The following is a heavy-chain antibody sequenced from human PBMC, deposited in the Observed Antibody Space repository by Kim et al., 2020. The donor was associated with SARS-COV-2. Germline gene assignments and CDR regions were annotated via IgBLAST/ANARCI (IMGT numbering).Heavy chain of an antibody. V-gene: IGHV7-4-1*02. D-gene: IGHD3-10*01. CDR2: INTNTGNP. CDR3: ARSGIWFGDWQQPGYYYGMDV. J-gene: IGHJ6*02. CDR1: GYTFTSYA. Sequence: ASVKVSCKASGYTFTSYAMNWVRQAPGQGLEWMGWINTNTGNPTYAQGFTGRFVFSLDTSVSTAYLQISSLKAEDTAVYYCARSGIWFGDWQQPGYYYGMDVWGQGTTVTVSS.